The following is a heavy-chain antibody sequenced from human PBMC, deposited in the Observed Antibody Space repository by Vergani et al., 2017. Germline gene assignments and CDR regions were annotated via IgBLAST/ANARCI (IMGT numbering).Heavy chain of an antibody. CDR3: AKVLPIVVVPAARGYYYYGMDV. Sequence: QVQLVESGGGVVQPGGSLRLSCAASGFTFSSYGMHWVRQAPGKGLEWVAFIRYDGSNKYYADSVKGRFTISRDNSKNTLYLQMNSLRAEDTAVYYCAKVLPIVVVPAARGYYYYGMDVWAKGPRSPSP. CDR1: GFTFSSYG. V-gene: IGHV3-30*02. CDR2: IRYDGSNK. J-gene: IGHJ6*02. D-gene: IGHD2-2*01.